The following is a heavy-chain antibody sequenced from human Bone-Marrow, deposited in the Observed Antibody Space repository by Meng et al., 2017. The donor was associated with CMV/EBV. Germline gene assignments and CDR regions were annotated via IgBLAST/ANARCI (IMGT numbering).Heavy chain of an antibody. CDR2: INDSGST. CDR1: GGSLTDYD. CDR3: ASLKYYYDSSGYHLPGD. D-gene: IGHD3-22*01. J-gene: IGHJ4*02. V-gene: IGHV4-34*01. Sequence: ETLSLTCAVYGGSLTDYDWGWIRQSPGKGLEWIGDINDSGSTKYNPSLQRRVTISVDTARNQFSLKVRFVTAADTAVYYCASLKYYYDSSGYHLPGDWGQGKLVTVYS.